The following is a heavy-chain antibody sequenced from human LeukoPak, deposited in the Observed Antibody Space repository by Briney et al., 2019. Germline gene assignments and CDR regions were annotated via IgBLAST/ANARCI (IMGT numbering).Heavy chain of an antibody. CDR3: ARATYYYHLDV. Sequence: SETLSLTCTVSGGSISSYYWSWIRQSPGKGLEWIGYIYDDGSTRHNPSLKSRVTMSIDTSKNQFSLKLSSVTAADTAVHYCARATYYYHLDVWGQGTTVTVSS. J-gene: IGHJ6*01. CDR1: GGSISSYY. V-gene: IGHV4-59*01. CDR2: IYDDGST.